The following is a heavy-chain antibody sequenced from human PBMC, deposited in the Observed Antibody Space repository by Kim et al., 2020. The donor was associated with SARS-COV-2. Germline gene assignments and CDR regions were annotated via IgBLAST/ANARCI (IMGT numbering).Heavy chain of an antibody. CDR2: ISYDGSNK. CDR1: GFTFSSYG. Sequence: GGSLRLSCAASGFTFSSYGMHWVRQAPGKGLEWVAVISYDGSNKYYADSVKGRFTISRDNSKNTLYLQMNSLRAEDTAVYYCAKAETWIQLWSTGGFDYWGQGTLVTVSS. J-gene: IGHJ4*02. D-gene: IGHD5-18*01. CDR3: AKAETWIQLWSTGGFDY. V-gene: IGHV3-30*18.